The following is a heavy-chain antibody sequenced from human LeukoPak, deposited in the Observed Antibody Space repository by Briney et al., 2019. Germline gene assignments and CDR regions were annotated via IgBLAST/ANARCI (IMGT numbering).Heavy chain of an antibody. V-gene: IGHV1-2*02. CDR2: INPQNTGT. CDR3: ARGGPPEWAPDAFDL. Sequence: ASVKVSCKASGYTFTGYYIHWVRQAPGQGLEWMGWINPQNTGTNYAQKFQDRVTMTRDTSIRTAYMVLIRLKSDDTAVFYYARGGPPEWAPDAFDLWGQGTMVTVSS. D-gene: IGHD1-14*01. J-gene: IGHJ3*01. CDR1: GYTFTGYY.